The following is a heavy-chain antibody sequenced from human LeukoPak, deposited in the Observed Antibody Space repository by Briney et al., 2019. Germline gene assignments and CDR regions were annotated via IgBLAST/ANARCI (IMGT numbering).Heavy chain of an antibody. J-gene: IGHJ3*02. D-gene: IGHD3-3*01. Sequence: ASVKVSCKASGYTVTSYYMHWVRQAPGQGLEWMGIINPSGGSTSYAQKFQGRVTMTRDTSTSTVYMELSSLRSEDTAVYYCARDLGGGGDAFDIWGQGTMVTVSS. V-gene: IGHV1-46*01. CDR1: GYTVTSYY. CDR2: INPSGGST. CDR3: ARDLGGGGDAFDI.